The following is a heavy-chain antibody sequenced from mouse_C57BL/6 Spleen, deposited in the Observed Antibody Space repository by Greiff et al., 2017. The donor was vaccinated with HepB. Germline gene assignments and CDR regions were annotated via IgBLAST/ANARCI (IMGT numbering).Heavy chain of an antibody. V-gene: IGHV1-31*01. CDR3: ARGVPLTGRDYYAMDY. CDR2: IYPYNGVS. D-gene: IGHD4-1*01. Sequence: EVQLQQSGPELVKPGASVKISCKASGYSFTGYYMHWVKQSHGNILDWIGYIYPYNGVSSYNQKFKGKATLTVDKSSSTAYMELRSLTSEDSAVYYCARGVPLTGRDYYAMDYWGQGTSVTVSS. J-gene: IGHJ4*01. CDR1: GYSFTGYY.